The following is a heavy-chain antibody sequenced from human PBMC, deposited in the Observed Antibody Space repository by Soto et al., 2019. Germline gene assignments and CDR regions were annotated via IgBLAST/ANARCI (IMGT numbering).Heavy chain of an antibody. Sequence: GASVKVSRKVSGYTFTGYYMPWVRQAPGQGLEWMGWINPNSGGTNYAQKFQGWVTMTRDTSISTAYMELSRLRSDDTAVYYCASGDLLSWAYWGQGTLVTVSS. CDR2: INPNSGGT. J-gene: IGHJ4*02. CDR1: GYTFTGYY. D-gene: IGHD1-26*01. CDR3: ASGDLLSWAY. V-gene: IGHV1-2*04.